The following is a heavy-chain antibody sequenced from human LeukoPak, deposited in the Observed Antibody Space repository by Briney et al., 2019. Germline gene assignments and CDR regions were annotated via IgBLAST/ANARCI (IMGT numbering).Heavy chain of an antibody. J-gene: IGHJ5*02. V-gene: IGHV1-69*04. CDR2: IIPILGIA. CDR1: GGTFISYA. Sequence: GSSVKVSCKASGGTFISYAISWVRQAPGQGREWRGRIIPILGIANYAQKFQGRVTITADKSTSTAYMELSSLRSEDTAVYYCARGYCSGGSCYGDWFDPWGQGTLVTVSS. D-gene: IGHD2-15*01. CDR3: ARGYCSGGSCYGDWFDP.